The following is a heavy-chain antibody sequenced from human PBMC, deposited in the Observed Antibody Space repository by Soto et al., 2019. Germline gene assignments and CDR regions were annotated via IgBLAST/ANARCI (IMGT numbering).Heavy chain of an antibody. CDR1: GFTFSSYS. CDR3: ARAPHYYDTREDY. CDR2: ISSSSSTI. J-gene: IGHJ4*02. D-gene: IGHD3-22*01. V-gene: IGHV3-48*02. Sequence: EVQLVESGGGLVQPGGSLRLSCAASGFTFSSYSMNWVRQAPGKGLEWVSYISSSSSTIYYADSVEGRFTISRDNAKNSLYLQMNSLRDEDTAVYYCARAPHYYDTREDYWGQGTLVTVSS.